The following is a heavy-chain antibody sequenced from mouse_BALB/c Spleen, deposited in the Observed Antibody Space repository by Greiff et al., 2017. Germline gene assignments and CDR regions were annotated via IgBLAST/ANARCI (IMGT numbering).Heavy chain of an antibody. CDR1: GYTFTSYW. Sequence: VQLQQSGAELAKPGASVKMSCKASGYTFTSYWMHWVKQRPGQGLEWIGYINPSTGYTEYNQKFKDKATLTADKSSSTAYMQLSSLTSEDSAVYYCAELGTWFAYWGQGTLVTVSA. D-gene: IGHD4-1*01. CDR2: INPSTGYT. J-gene: IGHJ3*01. V-gene: IGHV1-7*01. CDR3: AELGTWFAY.